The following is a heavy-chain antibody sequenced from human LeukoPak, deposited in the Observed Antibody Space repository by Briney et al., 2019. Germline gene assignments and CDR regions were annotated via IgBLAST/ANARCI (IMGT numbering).Heavy chain of an antibody. D-gene: IGHD3-10*01. CDR1: GFTFSRYW. J-gene: IGHJ4*02. Sequence: GGSLRLSCAASGFTFSRYWMNWVRQAPGKGLEWVANIKHDGSAQNYVDSVKGRFTISRDNAGNSLYLQMNSLRAGDTAVYYCAKAGHYGSGSYYSDYWGRGTLVTVSP. CDR2: IKHDGSAQ. V-gene: IGHV3-7*03. CDR3: AKAGHYGSGSYYSDY.